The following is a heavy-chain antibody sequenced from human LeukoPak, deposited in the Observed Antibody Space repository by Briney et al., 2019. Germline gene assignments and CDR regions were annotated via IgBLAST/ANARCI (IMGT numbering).Heavy chain of an antibody. CDR2: ISSSGSSK. CDR1: GFTFSNFE. CDR3: ARLRGYCSGGSCYHYFDY. Sequence: GGSLRLSCAASGFTFSNFEMNWVRQAPGKGLEWVAYISSSGSSKHYADSVKGRFTISRDNAKRSLYLQMNSLRAEDTAVYYCARLRGYCSGGSCYHYFDYWGQGTLVTVSS. V-gene: IGHV3-48*03. J-gene: IGHJ4*02. D-gene: IGHD2-15*01.